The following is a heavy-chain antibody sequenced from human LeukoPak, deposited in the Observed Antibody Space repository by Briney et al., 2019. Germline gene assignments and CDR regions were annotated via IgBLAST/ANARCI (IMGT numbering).Heavy chain of an antibody. V-gene: IGHV3-21*01. CDR2: ISSSSSYI. D-gene: IGHD4-17*01. J-gene: IGHJ4*02. CDR1: GFTFSNAW. CDR3: ARVSAYSTVTTYYFDY. Sequence: PGGSLRLSCAASGFTFSNAWMSWVRQAPGKGLEWVSSISSSSSYIYYADSVKGRFTISRDNAKNSLYLQMNSLRAEDTAVYYCARVSAYSTVTTYYFDYWGQGTLVTVSS.